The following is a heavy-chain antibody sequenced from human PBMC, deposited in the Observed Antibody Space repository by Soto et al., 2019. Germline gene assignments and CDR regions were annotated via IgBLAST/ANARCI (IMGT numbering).Heavy chain of an antibody. CDR1: GFTFSSYS. CDR3: ASDSQMARIDY. J-gene: IGHJ4*02. Sequence: PGGSLRLSCAASGFTFSSYSMNWVRQAPGKGLEWVSSISSSSSYIYYADSVKGRFTISRDNAKNSLYLQMNSLRAEDTAVYYCASDSQMARIDYWGQGTLVTVSS. CDR2: ISSSSSYI. V-gene: IGHV3-21*01. D-gene: IGHD2-8*01.